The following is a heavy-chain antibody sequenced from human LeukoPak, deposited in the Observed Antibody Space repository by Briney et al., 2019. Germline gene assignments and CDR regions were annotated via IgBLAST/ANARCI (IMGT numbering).Heavy chain of an antibody. CDR2: IWYDGSNK. J-gene: IGHJ3*02. V-gene: IGHV3-30*02. D-gene: IGHD3-10*01. CDR1: GFIFSTYG. CDR3: ARDVGAFDI. Sequence: PGGSLRLSCAASGFIFSTYGMHWVRQAPGKGLEWAAFIWYDGSNKYYADSMKGRFTISRDNSKNTLYLQMNSLRGEDTAVYYCARDVGAFDIWGQGTMVTVSS.